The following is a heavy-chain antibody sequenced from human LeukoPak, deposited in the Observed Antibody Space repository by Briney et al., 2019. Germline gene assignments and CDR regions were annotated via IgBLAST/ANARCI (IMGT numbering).Heavy chain of an antibody. CDR2: ISSSSGYV. Sequence: GGSLRLSCAASGFTFSDYTMNWVRQPPGKGLEWVSFISSSSGYVYYADSVKGRFTISRDNAKNSVYLQMNSLRAEDTAVFYCAKGGSSGWNFIDYCGQGTLVTVSS. D-gene: IGHD6-19*01. J-gene: IGHJ4*02. CDR3: AKGGSSGWNFIDY. V-gene: IGHV3-21*01. CDR1: GFTFSDYT.